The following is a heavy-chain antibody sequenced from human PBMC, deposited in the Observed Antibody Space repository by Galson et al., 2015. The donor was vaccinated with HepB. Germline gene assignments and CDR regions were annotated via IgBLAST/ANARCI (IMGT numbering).Heavy chain of an antibody. V-gene: IGHV3-7*03. J-gene: IGHJ4*02. D-gene: IGHD3-22*01. CDR1: GFDFGRYW. Sequence: SLRLSCAGPGFDFGRYWMTWVRQAPGKGLEWVANIKEDGNRKNYAGSVEGRFTISRDNTRKSLYLQIHSLRAEDTAKYYCAKSDSSGYYLASWGQGSLVIVSS. CDR3: AKSDSSGYYLAS. CDR2: IKEDGNRK.